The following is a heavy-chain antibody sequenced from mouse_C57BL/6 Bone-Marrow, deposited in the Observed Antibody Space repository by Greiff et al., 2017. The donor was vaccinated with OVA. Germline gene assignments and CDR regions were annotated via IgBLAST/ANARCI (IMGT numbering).Heavy chain of an antibody. CDR3: ARGMRLRCAWVAY. V-gene: IGHV1-59*01. J-gene: IGHJ3*01. CDR2: IDPSDSYT. D-gene: IGHD2-4*01. Sequence: QVQLQQPGAELVRPGTSVKLSCKASGYTFTSYWMNWVKQRPGQGLEWIGVIDPSDSYTNYNQKFKGKATLTVDTSSSPAYMQLSSLTSEDSAVYYCARGMRLRCAWVAYWGQGTLVTVSA. CDR1: GYTFTSYW.